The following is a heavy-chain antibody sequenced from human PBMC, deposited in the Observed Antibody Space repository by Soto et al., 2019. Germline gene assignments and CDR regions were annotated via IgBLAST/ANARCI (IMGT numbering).Heavy chain of an antibody. CDR2: ISSSGSDA. V-gene: IGHV3-11*06. CDR3: VRLSGFFEWLD. CDR1: GFIFGDYY. J-gene: IGHJ1*01. Sequence: GGSLRLSCVASGFIFGDYYMNWIRQSPGKGLEWLSYISSSGSDAKSADSLKGRFSISRDNAKNSVYLQMNRLSAEDKAVYYCVRLSGFFEWLDWGQGTLVTVSS. D-gene: IGHD3-3*01.